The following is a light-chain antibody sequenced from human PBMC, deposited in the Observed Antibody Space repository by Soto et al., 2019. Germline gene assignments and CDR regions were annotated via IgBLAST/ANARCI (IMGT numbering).Light chain of an antibody. J-gene: IGKJ5*01. Sequence: EIVMTQSPATLSVSPGEGATLSCRASQSVSTNLAWYQQKPGQAPRLLIYGVSTRATGIPDRFSGSSSGTDFTLSISRLEPEDFAVYYCQQRSDSITFGQGTRLEIK. CDR3: QQRSDSIT. CDR2: GVS. CDR1: QSVSTN. V-gene: IGKV3D-15*01.